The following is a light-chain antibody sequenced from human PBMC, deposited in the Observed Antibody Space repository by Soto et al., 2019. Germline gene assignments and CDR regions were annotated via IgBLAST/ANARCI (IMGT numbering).Light chain of an antibody. J-gene: IGLJ1*01. CDR1: TSDIGSNY. V-gene: IGLV1-47*01. Sequence: QTVVPQPPSASGTPGQRVTISCSGSTSDIGSNYVYWYQQLPGTAPKLLIYRNYLRPSGVPDRFSGSKSGTSASLAISGLRSEDEADYYCAAWDASLSGYVFGTGTKLTVL. CDR3: AAWDASLSGYV. CDR2: RNY.